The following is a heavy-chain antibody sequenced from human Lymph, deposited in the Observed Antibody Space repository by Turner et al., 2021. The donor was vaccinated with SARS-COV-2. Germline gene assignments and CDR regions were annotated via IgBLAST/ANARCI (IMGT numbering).Heavy chain of an antibody. V-gene: IGHV3-30-3*01. CDR2: ISYDGSIR. J-gene: IGHJ3*02. CDR1: EFTFSSYG. Sequence: QVQLVESGGGVVQPGRSLRLSCAASEFTFSSYGMHWVRQAPGKGLEWVAVISYDGSIRHYADSVKGRFTISRDNSKNTLYLQMNSRRAEDTAVYYCARDFPPQDGYNRAGGFDIWGQGTMVTVSS. D-gene: IGHD5-12*01. CDR3: ARDFPPQDGYNRAGGFDI.